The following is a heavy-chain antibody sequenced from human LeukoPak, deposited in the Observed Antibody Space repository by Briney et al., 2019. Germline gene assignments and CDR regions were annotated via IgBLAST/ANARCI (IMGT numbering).Heavy chain of an antibody. V-gene: IGHV4-39*01. CDR2: IYHSWNT. CDR1: GDSISSSNYF. D-gene: IGHD6-25*01. J-gene: IGHJ6*02. Sequence: SETLSLTCTVSGDSISSSNYFWGWIRQPPGKGLEWFGNIYHSWNTFYNPSLKSRVTISADTSKNQFSLKLTFVTVADTAVYYCARQLYSSATVWGQGTTVIVSS. CDR3: ARQLYSSATV.